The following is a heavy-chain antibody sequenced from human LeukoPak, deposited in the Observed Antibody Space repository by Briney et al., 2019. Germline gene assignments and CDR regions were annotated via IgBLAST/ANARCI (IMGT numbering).Heavy chain of an antibody. Sequence: SETLSLTCTVSGGSISGYYWSWIRQPPGKGLEWIGYIYYSGSTNYNPSLKSRVTISVDTSKNQFSLKLSSVTAADTAVYYCAIRRAYCGGDCYYSFDIWGQGTMVTVSS. CDR1: GGSISGYY. V-gene: IGHV4-59*08. CDR2: IYYSGST. CDR3: AIRRAYCGGDCYYSFDI. D-gene: IGHD2-21*02. J-gene: IGHJ3*02.